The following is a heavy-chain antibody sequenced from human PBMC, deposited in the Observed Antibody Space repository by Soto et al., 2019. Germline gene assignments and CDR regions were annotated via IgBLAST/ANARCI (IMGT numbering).Heavy chain of an antibody. CDR2: INHGGST. V-gene: IGHV4-34*01. J-gene: IGHJ4*02. CDR3: ARQTSDIVVVPARQRIYYFDY. D-gene: IGHD2-2*01. CDR1: GGSFSGYY. Sequence: QVQLQQWGAGLLKPSETLSLTCAVYGGSFSGYYWSWIRQPPGKGLEWIGEINHGGSTNYNPSLKSRVAISVDTSKYQFSLKLSSVTVAAAAVYYCARQTSDIVVVPARQRIYYFDYWGQGTLVTVSS.